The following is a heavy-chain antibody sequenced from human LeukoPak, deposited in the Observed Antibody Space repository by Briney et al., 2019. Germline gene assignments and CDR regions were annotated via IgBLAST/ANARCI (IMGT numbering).Heavy chain of an antibody. CDR2: IHSSGGS. Sequence: SETLSLTCTVSGASISNYYWSWIRQTPEKGLEWIGHIHSSGGSSYYPSLKSRLTLSIDTSRNQLSLKLPSVTAADTAVYFCARLGSYHDFWGQGALVTVSS. D-gene: IGHD1-26*01. CDR1: GASISNYY. V-gene: IGHV4-4*09. J-gene: IGHJ4*02. CDR3: ARLGSYHDF.